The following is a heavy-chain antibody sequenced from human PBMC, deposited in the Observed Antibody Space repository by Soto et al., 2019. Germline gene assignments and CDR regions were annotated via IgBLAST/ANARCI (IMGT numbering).Heavy chain of an antibody. CDR2: IYYSGST. D-gene: IGHD3-3*01. CDR3: ARDGVHGRPNWFDP. V-gene: IGHV4-30-4*01. J-gene: IGHJ5*02. Sequence: PSETLSLTCTVSGGSISSGDYYWSWIRQPPGKGLEWIGYIYYSGSTYYNPSLKSRVTISVDTSKNQFSLKLSSVTAADMAVYYCARDGVHGRPNWFDPWGQGTLVTVSS. CDR1: GGSISSGDYY.